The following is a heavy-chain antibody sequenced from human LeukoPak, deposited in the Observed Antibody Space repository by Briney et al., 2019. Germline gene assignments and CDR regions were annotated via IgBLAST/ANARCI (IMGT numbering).Heavy chain of an antibody. Sequence: KPGGSLRLSCAASGFTFSNAWMSWVRQAPEKGLEWVGRIKSKTDGGTTDYAAPVKGRFTISRDDSKNTLYLQMDSLTVEDTAVYYCAKAGVISGWDYWGQGVLVTVSS. CDR3: AKAGVISGWDY. D-gene: IGHD3-3*02. V-gene: IGHV3-15*01. CDR2: IKSKTDGGTT. CDR1: GFTFSNAW. J-gene: IGHJ4*02.